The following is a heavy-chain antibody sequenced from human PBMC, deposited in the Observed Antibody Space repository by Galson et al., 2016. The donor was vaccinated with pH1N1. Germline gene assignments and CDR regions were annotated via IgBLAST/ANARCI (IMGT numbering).Heavy chain of an antibody. CDR3: ARHRMWLTLPDY. CDR2: VHYTGAA. D-gene: IGHD6-19*01. CDR1: GGSISSNHN. Sequence: TLSLTCTVSGGSISSNHNWGWIRQPPGKGLEWVGSVHYTGAAYYNPSLRSRVTISLDTSKNQFYLKMTSVTAADAAVYYCARHRMWLTLPDYWGQGTLATVSS. J-gene: IGHJ4*02. V-gene: IGHV4-39*01.